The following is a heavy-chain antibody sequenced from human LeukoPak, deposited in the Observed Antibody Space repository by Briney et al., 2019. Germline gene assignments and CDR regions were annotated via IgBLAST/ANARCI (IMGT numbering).Heavy chain of an antibody. CDR2: ISSSSSTI. Sequence: PGGSLRLSCAASGLTFSSYSMNWVRQAPGKGLEWVSYISSSSSTIYYADSVKGRFTISRDNAKNSLYLQMNSLRAEDTAVYYCARRLRIDAFDIWGQGTMVTVSS. CDR3: ARRLRIDAFDI. V-gene: IGHV3-48*04. D-gene: IGHD4-17*01. J-gene: IGHJ3*02. CDR1: GLTFSSYS.